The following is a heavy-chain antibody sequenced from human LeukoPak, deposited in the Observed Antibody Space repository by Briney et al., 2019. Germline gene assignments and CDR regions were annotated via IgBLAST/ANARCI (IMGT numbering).Heavy chain of an antibody. V-gene: IGHV4-59*12. Sequence: PSETLSLTCTVSGGSISSYYWSWIRQPPGKGLEWIGYIYYSGSTNYNPSLKSRVTISVDTSKNQFSLKLSSVTAADTAVYYCARDSRLWFGGSYAFDYWGQGTLVTVSS. D-gene: IGHD1-26*01. CDR2: IYYSGST. CDR3: ARDSRLWFGGSYAFDY. CDR1: GGSISSYY. J-gene: IGHJ4*02.